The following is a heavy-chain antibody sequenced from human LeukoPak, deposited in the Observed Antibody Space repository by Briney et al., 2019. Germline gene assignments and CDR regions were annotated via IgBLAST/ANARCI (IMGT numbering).Heavy chain of an antibody. V-gene: IGHV3-7*01. Sequence: PGGSLRLSCAASGFTYRKYWMSWVRQAPGKGLEGVANIKEDGSEKYFVDSVRGRFIISRDNAENSLYLQMNSLRAEDTAIYYCVRDGRPLDYWGQGTLVTVSS. CDR1: GFTYRKYW. CDR2: IKEDGSEK. D-gene: IGHD1-1*01. J-gene: IGHJ4*02. CDR3: VRDGRPLDY.